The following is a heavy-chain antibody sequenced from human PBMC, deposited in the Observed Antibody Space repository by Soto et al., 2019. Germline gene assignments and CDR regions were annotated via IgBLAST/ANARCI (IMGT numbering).Heavy chain of an antibody. V-gene: IGHV4-4*02. CDR3: ARLGDCSTTSCQPGWFDP. CDR1: GGSISSTNW. J-gene: IGHJ5*02. CDR2: IFHSGNS. D-gene: IGHD2-2*01. Sequence: QLQESGPGLVKPSGTLSLTCAVSGGSISSTNWWSWVRQPPGKGLEWIGDIFHSGNSNYNPSLKRRVSISVDKSKNQFSLNLTSVTAADTAVYYCARLGDCSTTSCQPGWFDPWGQGTLVTVSS.